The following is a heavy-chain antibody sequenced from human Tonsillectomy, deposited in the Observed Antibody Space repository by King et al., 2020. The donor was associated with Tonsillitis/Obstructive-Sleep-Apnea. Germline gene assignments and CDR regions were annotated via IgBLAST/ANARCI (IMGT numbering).Heavy chain of an antibody. CDR1: GGSISSYY. Sequence: QLQESGPGLVKPSETLSLTCTVSGGSISSYYWNWIRQPAGKRLEWIGRIHTSGSTHYNPSLKSRVTMSVDTSKNRVSLRLNSVTAADTAVYYCARAYSSGYGLDVWGQGTTVPVSS. D-gene: IGHD6-19*01. J-gene: IGHJ6*02. CDR2: IHTSGST. V-gene: IGHV4-4*07. CDR3: ARAYSSGYGLDV.